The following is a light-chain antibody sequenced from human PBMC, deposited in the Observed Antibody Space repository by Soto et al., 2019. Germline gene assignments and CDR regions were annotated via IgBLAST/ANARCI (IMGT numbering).Light chain of an antibody. Sequence: EIVLTQSPGTLSLSPGERATLSCRASQSVSSSYLAWYQQKPGQAPRLLIYVASSRATGIPDRFSGRGSGTDFTLTISRLEPEDFAVYYCQQYGSSSWTFGQGTKVEIK. CDR1: QSVSSSY. CDR2: VAS. CDR3: QQYGSSSWT. J-gene: IGKJ1*01. V-gene: IGKV3-20*01.